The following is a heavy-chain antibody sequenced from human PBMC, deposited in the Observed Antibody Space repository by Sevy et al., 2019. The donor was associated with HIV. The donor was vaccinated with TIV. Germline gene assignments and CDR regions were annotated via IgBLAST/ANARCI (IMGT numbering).Heavy chain of an antibody. J-gene: IGHJ6*02. CDR3: ARDCSSTTCLWGLDV. V-gene: IGHV3-7*03. Sequence: GSLRLSCAASRFTFSNYWMSWVRQAPGKGLEWVANIKRDGSEKYYVDSVKGRFTISRDNAKSSLYLQMNGLRGEDTALYYCARDCSSTTCLWGLDVWGQGTTVTVSS. CDR2: IKRDGSEK. D-gene: IGHD2-2*01. CDR1: RFTFSNYW.